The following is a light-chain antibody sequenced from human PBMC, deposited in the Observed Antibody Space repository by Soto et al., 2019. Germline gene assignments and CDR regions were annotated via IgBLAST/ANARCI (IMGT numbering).Light chain of an antibody. V-gene: IGLV2-14*01. J-gene: IGLJ1*01. CDR2: EVS. CDR3: SSYTSSSTLDV. Sequence: QSALTQPASVSGSPGQSITISCTGTSSDVGGYNYVSWYQQHPGKAPKLMIYEVSNRPSGVSNRFSGSKSGNTASLTISGRQAEDEADYYCSSYTSSSTLDVFGTGTKLTVL. CDR1: SSDVGGYNY.